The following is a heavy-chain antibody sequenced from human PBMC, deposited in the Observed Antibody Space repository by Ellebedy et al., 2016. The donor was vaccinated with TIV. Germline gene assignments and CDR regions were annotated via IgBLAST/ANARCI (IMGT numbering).Heavy chain of an antibody. V-gene: IGHV3-64*02. CDR1: GFSLSGYV. Sequence: GESLKISCAASGFSLSGYVMHWVRQAPGKGLEYVSGISINGIGTYYPDSVNGRFTISRDNSKNRLFLQMDSLRTEDTAVYYCARDAGGPDAFDIWGRGTMVTVSS. J-gene: IGHJ3*02. CDR2: ISINGIGT. CDR3: ARDAGGPDAFDI. D-gene: IGHD2-8*02.